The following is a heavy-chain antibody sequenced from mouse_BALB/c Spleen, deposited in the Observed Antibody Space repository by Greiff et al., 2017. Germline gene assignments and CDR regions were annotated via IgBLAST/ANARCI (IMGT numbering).Heavy chain of an antibody. V-gene: IGHV1S81*02. CDR1: GYTFTSYY. D-gene: IGHD2-14*01. J-gene: IGHJ3*01. CDR2: INPSNGGT. CDR3: TRFSYYRYDEGAWFAY. Sequence: QVQLQQPGAELVKPGASVKLSCKASGYTFTSYYMYWVKQRPGQGLEWIGGINPSNGGTNFNEKFKSKATLTVDKSSSTAYMQLSSLTSEDSAVYYCTRFSYYRYDEGAWFAYWGQGTLVTVSA.